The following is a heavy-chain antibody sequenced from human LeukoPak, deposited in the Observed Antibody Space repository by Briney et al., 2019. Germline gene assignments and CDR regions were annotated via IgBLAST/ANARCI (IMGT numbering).Heavy chain of an antibody. V-gene: IGHV3-21*01. CDR2: ISSSSYI. CDR1: GFTFSSYS. J-gene: IGHJ4*02. Sequence: GGSLRLSCAASGFTFSSYSMNWVRQAPGKGLEWVSSISSSSYIYYADSVKGRFTISRDNAKNSLYLQMNSLRAEDTAVYYCARVGHSGYSDGHEDYWGQGTLVTVSS. CDR3: ARVGHSGYSDGHEDY. D-gene: IGHD5-18*01.